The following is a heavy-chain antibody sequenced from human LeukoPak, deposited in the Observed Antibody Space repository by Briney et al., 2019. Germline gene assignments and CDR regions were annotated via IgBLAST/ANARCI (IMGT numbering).Heavy chain of an antibody. CDR3: ASVTYYDIPW. D-gene: IGHD3-22*01. CDR2: ISYDGSNK. CDR1: GFTFSSYS. J-gene: IGHJ4*02. V-gene: IGHV3-30*03. Sequence: GGSLRLSCAASGFTFSSYSMNWVRQAPGKGLEWVAVISYDGSNKYYADSVKGRFTISRDNSKNTLYLQMNSLRAEDTAVYYCASVTYYDIPWWGQGTLVTVSS.